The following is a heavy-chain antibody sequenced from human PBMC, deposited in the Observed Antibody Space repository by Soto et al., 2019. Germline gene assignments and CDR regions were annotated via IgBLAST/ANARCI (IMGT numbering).Heavy chain of an antibody. J-gene: IGHJ4*02. CDR3: AREKTVGGIRLDN. Sequence: QVQLVESGGGVVQPGRSLRLSCAASGFTFTNYPMHWVRQAPGKGLAWVAVVSHDGINTYYADSVKGRFTISRDNSKNTLYLQLNSLRTADTAVFYCAREKTVGGIRLDNWGQRTLVTVSS. CDR1: GFTFTNYP. V-gene: IGHV3-30-3*01. D-gene: IGHD1-26*01. CDR2: VSHDGINT.